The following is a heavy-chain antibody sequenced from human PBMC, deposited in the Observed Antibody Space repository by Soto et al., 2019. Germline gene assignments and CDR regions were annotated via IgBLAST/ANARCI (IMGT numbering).Heavy chain of an antibody. CDR1: GFTVSSNY. V-gene: IGHV3-66*01. J-gene: IGHJ3*02. CDR3: AREPSNGPDAFDI. Sequence: GGSLRLSCAASGFTVSSNYMSWVRQAPGKGLEWVSVIYSGGSTYYADSVKGRFTISRDNSKNTLYLQMNSLRAEDTAVYYCAREPSNGPDAFDIWGQGTMVTVSS. CDR2: IYSGGST. D-gene: IGHD2-8*01.